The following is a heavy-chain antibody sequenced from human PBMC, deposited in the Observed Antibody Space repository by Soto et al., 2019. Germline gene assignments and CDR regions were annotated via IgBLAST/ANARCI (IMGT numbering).Heavy chain of an antibody. D-gene: IGHD1-1*01. J-gene: IGHJ1*01. V-gene: IGHV1-69*13. CDR3: ARGWNDFPH. CDR1: GGTFSSYA. Sequence: ASVKVSCKASGGTFSSYAISWVRQAPGQGLECMGGIIPVFGTANYAQKFQGRVTINADESTSTVYMELSSLRSEDTAVYYCARGWNDFPHWGQGTLVTVSS. CDR2: IIPVFGTA.